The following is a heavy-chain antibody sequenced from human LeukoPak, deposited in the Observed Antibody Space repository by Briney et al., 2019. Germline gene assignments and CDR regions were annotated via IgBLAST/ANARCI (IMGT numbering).Heavy chain of an antibody. CDR2: IYYSGST. V-gene: IGHV4-39*07. CDR1: GGSISSSSYY. CDR3: ARVRDYGDYVLDY. Sequence: KASETLSLTCTVSGGSISSSSYYWGWIRQPPGKGLEWIGSIYYSGSTYYNPSLKSRVTISVDTSKNQFSLKLSSVTAADTAVYYCARVRDYGDYVLDYWGQGTLVTVSS. D-gene: IGHD4-17*01. J-gene: IGHJ4*02.